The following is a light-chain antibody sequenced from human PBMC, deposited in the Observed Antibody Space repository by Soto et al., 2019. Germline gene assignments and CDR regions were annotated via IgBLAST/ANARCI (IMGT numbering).Light chain of an antibody. J-gene: IGLJ2*01. Sequence: QSVLTQSASVSGSPGPSITIPCTGTSSDVGGYDYVSWYQQHPGKVPTLIIYEVSKRPSRVSHRFSGAKSGNTASLTISGPQTEDEADYYCSSYTTSSALVIGGGSKGTVL. CDR1: SSDVGGYDY. CDR2: EVS. V-gene: IGLV2-14*01. CDR3: SSYTTSSALV.